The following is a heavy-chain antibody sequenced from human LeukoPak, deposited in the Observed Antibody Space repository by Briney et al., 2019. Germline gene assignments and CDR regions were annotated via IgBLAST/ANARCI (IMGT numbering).Heavy chain of an antibody. CDR2: TYYAGDT. Sequence: SETLSLTCTVSGASISSYYWAWIRQPPGKGLEWIGYTYYAGDTYYNPSLRSRVIISLDTSKNQFSLNLNSATAADTAVYYCARERDPNCNKDCLFDPWGQGTLVTVSS. CDR3: ARERDPNCNKDCLFDP. D-gene: IGHD2/OR15-2a*01. V-gene: IGHV4-59*01. CDR1: GASISSYY. J-gene: IGHJ5*02.